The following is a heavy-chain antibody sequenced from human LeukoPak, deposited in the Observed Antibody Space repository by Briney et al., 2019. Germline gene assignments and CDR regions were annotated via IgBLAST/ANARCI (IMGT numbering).Heavy chain of an antibody. CDR3: ARDSYYYDSSGYFRFDY. CDR2: IYYSGST. J-gene: IGHJ4*02. CDR1: GGSISSSSYY. V-gene: IGHV4-39*07. Sequence: SETLSLTCTVSGGSISSSSYYWGWIRQPPGKGLEWIGSIYYSGSTYYNPSLKSRVTISVDTSKNQFSLKLSSVTAADTAVYYCARDSYYYDSSGYFRFDYWGQGTLVTVSS. D-gene: IGHD3-22*01.